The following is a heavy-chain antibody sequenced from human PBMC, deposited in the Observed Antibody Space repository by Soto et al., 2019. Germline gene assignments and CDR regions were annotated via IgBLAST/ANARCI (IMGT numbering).Heavy chain of an antibody. CDR1: GGSISSGGYY. D-gene: IGHD3-16*01. CDR2: IYYSGST. V-gene: IGHV4-31*03. CDR3: ARASWVDYDYVWESQGAFDI. J-gene: IGHJ3*02. Sequence: SETLSLTCTVSGGSISSGGYYWSWIRQHPGKGLEWIGYIYYSGSTYYNPSLKSRVTISVDTSKNQFSLKLSCVAAADTAVYYYARASWVDYDYVWESQGAFDIWGQGAMVTVSS.